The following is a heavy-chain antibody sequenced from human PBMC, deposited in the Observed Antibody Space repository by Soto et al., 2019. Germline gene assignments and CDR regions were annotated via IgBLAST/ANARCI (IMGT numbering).Heavy chain of an antibody. CDR1: GFSLSTSGEG. CDR3: IHRRCSGGSCYNVFDI. V-gene: IGHV2-5*01. D-gene: IGHD2-15*01. J-gene: IGHJ3*02. CDR2: IYWNDAK. Sequence: QITLKESGPTLVQPTQTLTLTCTFSGFSLSTSGEGVGWIRQAPGRALEWLALIYWNDAKAYSPSLNSSLTITQDTYQHQVVLTMTSLDPVDTATYYCIHRRCSGGSCYNVFDIWGQGAVVTVSS.